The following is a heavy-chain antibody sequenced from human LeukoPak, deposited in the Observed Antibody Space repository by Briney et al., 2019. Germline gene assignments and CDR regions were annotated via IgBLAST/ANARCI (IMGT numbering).Heavy chain of an antibody. Sequence: SGTLTLTCTVSGGSISGSTFYWAWIRQPPGKGLEWIGNIHYTGTTYYNPSLKSRVTISVDTSKNQFSLKVNSVTAADTAVYHCARLSPAAGPWYFDYWGQGTLVTVSS. CDR2: IHYTGTT. CDR3: ARLSPAAGPWYFDY. V-gene: IGHV4-39*01. J-gene: IGHJ4*02. D-gene: IGHD6-13*01. CDR1: GGSISGSTFY.